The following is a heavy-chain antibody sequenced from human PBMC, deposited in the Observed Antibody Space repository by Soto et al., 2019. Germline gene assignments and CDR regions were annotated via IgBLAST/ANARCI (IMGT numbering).Heavy chain of an antibody. CDR1: GFTFSSYG. J-gene: IGHJ6*02. Sequence: QVQLVESGGGVVQPGRSLRLSCAASGFTFSSYGMHWVRQAPGKGLEWVAAISNVGSDKYYGDSVKGRFSISRDNSKNTLCLQMNSLRIEDTAVYYGVTDLWAYWDGMDVWGQGTTVIVSS. CDR2: ISNVGSDK. D-gene: IGHD3-16*01. CDR3: VTDLWAYWDGMDV. V-gene: IGHV3-30*03.